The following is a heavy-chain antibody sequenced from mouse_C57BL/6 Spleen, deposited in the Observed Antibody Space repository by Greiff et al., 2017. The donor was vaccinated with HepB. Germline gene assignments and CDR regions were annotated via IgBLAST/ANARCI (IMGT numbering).Heavy chain of an antibody. CDR3: ARTAQATRFAY. D-gene: IGHD3-2*02. Sequence: QVQLKQSGPELVKPGASVKLSCKASGYTFTSYDINWVKQRPGQGLEWIGWIYPRDGSTKYNEKFKGKATLTVDTSSSTAYMELHSLTSEDSAVYFCARTAQATRFAYWGQGTLVTVSA. CDR1: GYTFTSYD. CDR2: IYPRDGST. V-gene: IGHV1-85*01. J-gene: IGHJ3*01.